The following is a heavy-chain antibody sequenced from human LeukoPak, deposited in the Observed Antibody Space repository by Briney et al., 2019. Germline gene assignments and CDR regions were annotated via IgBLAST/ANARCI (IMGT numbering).Heavy chain of an antibody. CDR2: IYHSGST. Sequence: SGTLSLTCAVSGGSISSSNWWSWVRQPPGKGLEWIGEIYHSGSTNYNPSLKSRVTISVDKSKNQFSLKLSSVTAADTAVYYCARRHYDRWMIRHAFDIWGQGTMVTVSS. J-gene: IGHJ3*02. V-gene: IGHV4-4*02. CDR1: GGSISSSNW. CDR3: ARRHYDRWMIRHAFDI. D-gene: IGHD3-16*01.